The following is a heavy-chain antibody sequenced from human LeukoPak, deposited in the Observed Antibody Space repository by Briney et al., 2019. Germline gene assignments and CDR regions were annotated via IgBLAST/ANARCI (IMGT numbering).Heavy chain of an antibody. CDR1: GGTFRTFA. V-gene: IGHV1-69*13. D-gene: IGHD6-25*01. J-gene: IGHJ6*03. CDR3: GLSGNYYYYYMDV. Sequence: VASVKVSCKASGGTFRTFAISWVRQAPGQGLEWMGGIIPIFGIPDSAQKFQGRLTITADESTTTAYMELSSLRSDDTAIYYCGLSGNYYYYYMDVWGKGTTVTISS. CDR2: IIPIFGIP.